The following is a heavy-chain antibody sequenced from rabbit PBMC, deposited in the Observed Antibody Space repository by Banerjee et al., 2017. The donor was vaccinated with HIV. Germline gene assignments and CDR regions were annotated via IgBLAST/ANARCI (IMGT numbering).Heavy chain of an antibody. Sequence: QLEESGGGLVQPEGSLTLTCTASGFSFSSSYYMCWVRQAPGKGPEWIACIDNGDGSTYYANWVNGRFTISRSTSLNTVDLKMTSLTAADTATYFCARDTGAWGDFSLWGQGTLVTVS. V-gene: IGHV1S47*01. J-gene: IGHJ3*01. CDR1: GFSFSSSYY. CDR3: ARDTGAWGDFSL. D-gene: IGHD4-1*01. CDR2: IDNGDGST.